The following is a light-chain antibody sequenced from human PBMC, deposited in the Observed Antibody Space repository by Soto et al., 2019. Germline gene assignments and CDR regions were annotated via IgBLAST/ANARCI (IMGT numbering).Light chain of an antibody. Sequence: EIVLTQSPATLSLSPGERATLSCRASQSVSSYLAWYQQKPGQAPRLLIYDASNRATGIPARFSGSGSGTDFTLTISSLEPEDFAVYYCHQRSNWETFGQGTKVEIK. CDR1: QSVSSY. CDR3: HQRSNWET. J-gene: IGKJ1*01. CDR2: DAS. V-gene: IGKV3-11*01.